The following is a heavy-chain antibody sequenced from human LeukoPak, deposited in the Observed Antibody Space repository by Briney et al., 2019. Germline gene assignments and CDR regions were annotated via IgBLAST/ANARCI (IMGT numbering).Heavy chain of an antibody. CDR2: IRYDGSNK. Sequence: GGSLRLSCAASGFTFSSYGMHWVRQAPGKGLEWVAFIRYDGSNKYYADSVKGRFTISRDNSKNTLYLQMNSLRAEDTAVYYCAKDQILAVVGIFDYWGQGTLVTVSS. CDR1: GFTFSSYG. J-gene: IGHJ4*02. D-gene: IGHD3-3*01. CDR3: AKDQILAVVGIFDY. V-gene: IGHV3-30*02.